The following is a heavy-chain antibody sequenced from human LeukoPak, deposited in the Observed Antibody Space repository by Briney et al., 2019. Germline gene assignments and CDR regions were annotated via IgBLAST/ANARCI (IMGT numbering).Heavy chain of an antibody. V-gene: IGHV1-58*02. Sequence: ASVKVSCKASGFTFTSSAMQWVRQARGQRLEWIGWIVVGSGNTNYAQKFQERVTIPRDMSTSTAYMELSSLRSEDTAVYYCAAHGDYGYYFDYWGQGTLVTVSS. J-gene: IGHJ4*02. CDR1: GFTFTSSA. CDR3: AAHGDYGYYFDY. D-gene: IGHD4-17*01. CDR2: IVVGSGNT.